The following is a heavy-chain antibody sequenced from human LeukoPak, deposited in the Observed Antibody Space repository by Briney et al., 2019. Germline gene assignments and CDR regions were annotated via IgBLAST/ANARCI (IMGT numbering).Heavy chain of an antibody. Sequence: KPSETLSLTCTVSGGSISSYYWSWIRQPPGKGLEWIGYIYYSGSTNYNPSLESRVTISVDTSKNQFSLKLSSVTAADTAVYYCAVRGYSYGPFDYWGQGTLVTVPS. CDR2: IYYSGST. V-gene: IGHV4-59*08. D-gene: IGHD5-18*01. CDR3: AVRGYSYGPFDY. J-gene: IGHJ4*02. CDR1: GGSISSYY.